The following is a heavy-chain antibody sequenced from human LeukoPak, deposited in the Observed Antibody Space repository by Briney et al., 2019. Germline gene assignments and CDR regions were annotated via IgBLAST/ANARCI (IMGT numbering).Heavy chain of an antibody. CDR3: ARDGRRFLEWLITPRIDY. J-gene: IGHJ4*02. Sequence: ASVKVSCKASGYTFTSYYMHWVRQAPGKGLEWVSSISSSSSYIYYADSVKGRFTISRDNAKNSLYLQMNSLRAEDTAVYYCARDGRRFLEWLITPRIDYWGQGTLVTVSS. V-gene: IGHV3-21*01. D-gene: IGHD3-3*01. CDR2: ISSSSSYI. CDR1: GYTFTSYY.